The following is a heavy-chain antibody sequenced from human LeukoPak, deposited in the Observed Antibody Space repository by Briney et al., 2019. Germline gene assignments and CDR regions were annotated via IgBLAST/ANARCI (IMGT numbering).Heavy chain of an antibody. CDR1: GGSISSYY. V-gene: IGHV4-59*08. CDR3: ARGTDSVSCFDY. J-gene: IGHJ4*02. Sequence: SETLSLTCTVSGGSISSYYWSWIRQPPGKGLEWIGYIYYSGSTNYNPSLKSRVTISVDTSRNQFSLRLNSLTAADTAVYYCARGTDSVSCFDYWGQGTLVTVSS. CDR2: IYYSGST. D-gene: IGHD3-16*01.